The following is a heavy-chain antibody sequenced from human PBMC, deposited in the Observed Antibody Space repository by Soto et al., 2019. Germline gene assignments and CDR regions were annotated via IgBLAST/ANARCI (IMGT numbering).Heavy chain of an antibody. J-gene: IGHJ5*02. CDR3: AHRAGGWFDR. Sequence: QITLKESGPPLVKPTQTVTLTCAFSGFSLSTSGVGVGWIRQPPGKALDWLALIYWDDDKHYSPSLKSRLTIXXDTSKNQVVLTMTNMDPVDTATYYCAHRAGGWFDRWGQGALVTVSS. V-gene: IGHV2-5*02. CDR1: GFSLSTSGVG. CDR2: IYWDDDK.